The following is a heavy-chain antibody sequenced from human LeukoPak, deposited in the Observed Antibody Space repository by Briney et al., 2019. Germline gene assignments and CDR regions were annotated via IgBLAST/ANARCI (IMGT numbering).Heavy chain of an antibody. D-gene: IGHD6-19*01. CDR3: ARHGWYYFDY. J-gene: IGHJ4*02. V-gene: IGHV4-59*08. CDR2: VYNSGST. CDR1: SDSINSYS. Sequence: SETLSLTCTVSSDSINSYSWTWIRQPPGKGLEWIGYVYNSGSTDYNPSLKSRVTISVDTSKNQFSLKLSSVTAADTAVYYCARHGWYYFDYWGQGTLVTVSS.